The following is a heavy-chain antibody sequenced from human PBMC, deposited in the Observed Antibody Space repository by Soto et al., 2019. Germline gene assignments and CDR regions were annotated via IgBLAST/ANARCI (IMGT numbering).Heavy chain of an antibody. CDR2: IFSNDEK. D-gene: IGHD2-15*01. CDR1: GFSLSNARMG. V-gene: IGHV2-26*01. Sequence: QVTLKESGPVLVKPTETLTLTCTVSGFSLSNARMGVSWIRQPPGKALEWLAHIFSNDEKSYSTSLKSRLTISKDTSKSQVVLTMTNMDPVDTATHYCAPMMSHCSGGSCYPWFDPWGQGTLVTVSS. CDR3: APMMSHCSGGSCYPWFDP. J-gene: IGHJ5*02.